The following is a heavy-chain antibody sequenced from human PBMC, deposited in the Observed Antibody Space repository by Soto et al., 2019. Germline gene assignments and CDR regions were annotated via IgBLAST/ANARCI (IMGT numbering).Heavy chain of an antibody. CDR1: GYTFTSYA. J-gene: IGHJ5*02. V-gene: IGHV1-3*01. CDR2: INAGNGNT. CDR3: AREGSSWRNWFDP. D-gene: IGHD6-13*01. Sequence: VSCKASGYTFTSYAMHWVRQAPGQRLEWMGWINAGNGNTKYSQKFQGRVTITRDTSASTAYMELSSLRSEDTAVYYCAREGSSWRNWFDPWGQGTLVTVSS.